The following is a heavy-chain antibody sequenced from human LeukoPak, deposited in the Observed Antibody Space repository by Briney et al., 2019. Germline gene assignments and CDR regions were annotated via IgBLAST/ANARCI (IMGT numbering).Heavy chain of an antibody. CDR3: ARAGPPAYCGGDCYPTYYFDY. CDR2: IIPILGIA. CDR1: GGTFGSYT. J-gene: IGHJ4*02. Sequence: GSSVKVSCKASGGTFGSYTISWVRQAPGQGLEWMGRIIPILGIANYAQKFQGRVTITADKSTSTAYMELSSLRSEDTAVYYCARAGPPAYCGGDCYPTYYFDYWGQGTLVTVSS. V-gene: IGHV1-69*02. D-gene: IGHD2-21*02.